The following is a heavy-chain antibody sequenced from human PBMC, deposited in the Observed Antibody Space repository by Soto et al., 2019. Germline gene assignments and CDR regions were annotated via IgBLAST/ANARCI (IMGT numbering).Heavy chain of an antibody. J-gene: IGHJ6*02. V-gene: IGHV2-70*01. CDR1: GFSLSTSGMC. D-gene: IGHD7-27*01. CDR2: IDWDDDK. Sequence: SGPTLVNPTQTLTLTCTFSGFSLSTSGMCVSWIRQPPGKALEWLALIDWDDDKYYSTSLKTRLTISKDTSKNQVVLTMTNMDPVDTATYYCARIPSTGDYYYYGMDVWGQGTTVTVSS. CDR3: ARIPSTGDYYYYGMDV.